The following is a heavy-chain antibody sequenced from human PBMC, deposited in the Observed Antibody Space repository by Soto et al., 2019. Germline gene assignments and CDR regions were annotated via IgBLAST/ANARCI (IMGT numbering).Heavy chain of an antibody. CDR2: INHSGST. CDR1: GGSFSGYY. V-gene: IGHV4-34*01. D-gene: IGHD2-15*01. J-gene: IGHJ4*02. Sequence: SETLSLTCAVYGGSFSGYYWSWIRQPPGKGLEWIGEINHSGSTNYNPSLKSRVTISVDTSKNQFSLKLSSVTAADTAVYYCARGYCSGGSCYFYWGQGTLVTVSS. CDR3: ARGYCSGGSCYFY.